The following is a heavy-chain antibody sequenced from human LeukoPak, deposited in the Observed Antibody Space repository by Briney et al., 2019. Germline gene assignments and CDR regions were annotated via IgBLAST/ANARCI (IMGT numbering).Heavy chain of an antibody. CDR3: ASGVGDSSGPNWFDP. D-gene: IGHD3-22*01. J-gene: IGHJ5*02. CDR2: IYYSGST. CDR1: GGSLSGNY. Sequence: SGTLSLTCAVYGGSLSGNYWSWIRQPPGKGLEWIGYIYYSGSTNYNPSLKSRVTISVDTSKNQFSLKLSSVTAADTAVYYCASGVGDSSGPNWFDPWGQGTLVTVSS. V-gene: IGHV4-59*01.